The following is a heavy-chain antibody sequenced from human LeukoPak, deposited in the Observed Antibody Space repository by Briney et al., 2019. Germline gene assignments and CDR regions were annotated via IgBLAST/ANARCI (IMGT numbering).Heavy chain of an antibody. D-gene: IGHD3-3*01. V-gene: IGHV5-51*01. J-gene: IGHJ4*02. CDR2: IYPGDSDT. CDR3: VRLAQYDFWSGPYY. CDR1: GYSFTSYW. Sequence: GESLKISCKGSGYSFTSYWIGWVRRLPGKGLEWMGIIYPGDSDTRYSPSFQGQVTISTDKSISTAYLQWSSLKASDTAMYYCVRLAQYDFWSGPYYWGQGTLVTVSS.